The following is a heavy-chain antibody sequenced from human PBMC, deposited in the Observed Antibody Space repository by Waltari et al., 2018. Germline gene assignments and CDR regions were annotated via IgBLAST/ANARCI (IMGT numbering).Heavy chain of an antibody. CDR2: IIPIFGPA. CDR1: GGTFSSYA. J-gene: IGHJ6*03. D-gene: IGHD1-26*01. Sequence: QVQLVQSGAEVKKPGSSVKVSCKASGGTFSSYAISWVRQAPGQGLEWMGGIIPIFGPANDAQKFQGRVTITADESTSTAYMELSSLRSEDTAVDYWAGGDYSGTYYSYYYYMDVWGKGTTVTVSS. V-gene: IGHV1-69*12. CDR3: AGGDYSGTYYSYYYYMDV.